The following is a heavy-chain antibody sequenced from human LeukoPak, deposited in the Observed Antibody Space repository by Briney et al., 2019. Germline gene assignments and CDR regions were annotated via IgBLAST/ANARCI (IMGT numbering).Heavy chain of an antibody. CDR3: ARHDSNGYYYFATDY. CDR2: IYPTDSDT. D-gene: IGHD3-22*01. Sequence: GESLKISCKGSGYSFTSYWIGWVRQMPGKGLEWMGIIYPTDSDTRYSPSFQGQVTISVDKSISTAYLQWSSLKASDTAMYYCARHDSNGYYYFATDYWGQGTLVTVSS. V-gene: IGHV5-51*01. J-gene: IGHJ4*02. CDR1: GYSFTSYW.